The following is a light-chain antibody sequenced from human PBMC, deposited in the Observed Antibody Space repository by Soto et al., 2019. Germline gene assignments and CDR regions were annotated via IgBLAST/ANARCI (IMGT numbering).Light chain of an antibody. CDR2: GAS. Sequence: EIVLSQSPDTLSLSPGERATLSCRASQRVTNSYLAWYQQKPGQAPRLLIFGASSRATGIPDRFSGSGSGTDFTLTISSLEPEDFALYFCHQSGTSPRTFGPGTKVEF. V-gene: IGKV3-20*01. CDR1: QRVTNSY. J-gene: IGKJ1*01. CDR3: HQSGTSPRT.